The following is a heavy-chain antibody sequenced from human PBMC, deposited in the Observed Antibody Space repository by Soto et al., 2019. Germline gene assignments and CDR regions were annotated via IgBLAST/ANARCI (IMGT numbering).Heavy chain of an antibody. D-gene: IGHD6-19*01. J-gene: IGHJ4*02. CDR1: GFTFSTYA. CDR3: ALVGGSGWPIY. CDR2: ISYDGSNK. Sequence: GGSLRLSCAASGFTFSTYAMHWVRQAPGKGLEWVTVISYDGSNKYYADSVKGRFTISRDNSKNTLYLQMNSLRAEDTAMYYCALVGGSGWPIYWGQG. V-gene: IGHV3-30-3*01.